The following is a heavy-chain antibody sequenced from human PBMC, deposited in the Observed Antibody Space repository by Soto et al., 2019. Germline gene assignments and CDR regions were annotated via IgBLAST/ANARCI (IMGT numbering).Heavy chain of an antibody. CDR3: ASSRNYGDPYFDY. D-gene: IGHD4-17*01. V-gene: IGHV5-10-1*01. J-gene: IGHJ4*02. CDR1: GYSFTSYW. CDR2: IDPSDSYT. Sequence: HGESLKISCKGSGYSFTSYWISWVRQMPGKGLEWMGRIDPSDSYTNYSPSFQGHVTISADKSISTAYLQWSSLKASDTAMYYCASSRNYGDPYFDYWGQGTLVTVSS.